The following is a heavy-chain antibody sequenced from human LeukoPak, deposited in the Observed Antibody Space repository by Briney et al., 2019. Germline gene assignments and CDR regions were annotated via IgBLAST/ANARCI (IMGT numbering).Heavy chain of an antibody. V-gene: IGHV4-30-4*08. J-gene: IGHJ2*01. CDR3: ARDLGSSWYVHPIRYFDL. D-gene: IGHD6-13*01. Sequence: TLSLTCTVSGGSISSSSYYWGWIRQPPGKGLEWIGYIYYSGSTYYNPSLKSRVTISVDTSKNQFSLKLSSVTAADTAVYYCARDLGSSWYVHPIRYFDLWGRGTLVTVSS. CDR1: GGSISSSSYY. CDR2: IYYSGST.